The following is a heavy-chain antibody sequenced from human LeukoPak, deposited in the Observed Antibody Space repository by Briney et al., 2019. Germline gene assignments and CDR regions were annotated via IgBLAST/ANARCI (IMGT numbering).Heavy chain of an antibody. CDR1: GYRFIAYY. CDR3: ARDFSAGWFFDI. D-gene: IGHD6-19*01. J-gene: IGHJ4*02. V-gene: IGHV1-2*02. Sequence: GASVRVSCEASGYRFIAYYMHWVRQAPGQGLEWMGWINPKNGGTTYAQQFQGRVSMTRDTSTGTVYMELSSLRSDDTAVYYCARDFSAGWFFDIWGQGALVIVSA. CDR2: INPKNGGT.